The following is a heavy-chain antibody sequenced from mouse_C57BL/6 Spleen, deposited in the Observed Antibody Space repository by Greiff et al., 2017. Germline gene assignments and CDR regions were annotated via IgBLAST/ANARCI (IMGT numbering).Heavy chain of an antibody. CDR1: GFTFSDYY. D-gene: IGHD4-1*01. CDR3: ARDLGDY. J-gene: IGHJ2*01. Sequence: VVESEGGLVQPGSSMKLSCTASGFTFSDYYMAWVRQVPEKGLEWVANINYDGSSTYYLDSLKSRFIISRDNAKNILYLQMSSLKSEDTATYYCARDLGDYWGQGTTLTVSS. CDR2: INYDGSST. V-gene: IGHV5-16*01.